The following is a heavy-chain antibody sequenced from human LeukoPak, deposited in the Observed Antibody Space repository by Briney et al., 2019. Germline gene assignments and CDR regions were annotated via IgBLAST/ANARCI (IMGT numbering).Heavy chain of an antibody. CDR1: GLSLSTSGVG. V-gene: IGHV2-5*01. CDR3: AHLERLLGAFDI. CDR2: VYWNDDK. D-gene: IGHD1-1*01. Sequence: SGPTLVNPTQTLTLTCTFSGLSLSTSGVGVGWIRQPPGKALEWLALVYWNDDKRYSPSLKSRLTITKDTSKNQVVLTMTNMDAVDTATHYCAHLERLLGAFDIWGQGTMVTVSS. J-gene: IGHJ3*02.